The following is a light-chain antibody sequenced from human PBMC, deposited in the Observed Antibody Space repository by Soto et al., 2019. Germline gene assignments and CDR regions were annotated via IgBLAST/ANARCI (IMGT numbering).Light chain of an antibody. V-gene: IGLV2-14*01. J-gene: IGLJ1*01. CDR2: NVY. CDR1: SSDVGGYNY. Sequence: QSALTQPRSVSGSPGQSVTISCTGTSSDVGGYNYVSWYLQHPGKAPKVMIYNVYSRPSGVSSRLSGSKSGNTASLTISWLQAEDEADYYCNSYTSASTYVFGTGTKVTVL. CDR3: NSYTSASTYV.